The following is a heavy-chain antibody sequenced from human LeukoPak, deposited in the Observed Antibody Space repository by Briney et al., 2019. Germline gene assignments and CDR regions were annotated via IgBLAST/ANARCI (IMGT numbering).Heavy chain of an antibody. V-gene: IGHV3-30*02. J-gene: IGHJ3*02. CDR1: GFTFSSYG. CDR3: AKDGFVGEDAFDI. Sequence: PGGSLRLACAASGFTFSSYGMHWVRQAPGKGLGWVAFIRYDGSNKYYADSVKGRFTISRDNSKNTLYLQMNSLRAEDTAVYYCAKDGFVGEDAFDIWGQGTMVTVSS. D-gene: IGHD3-16*01. CDR2: IRYDGSNK.